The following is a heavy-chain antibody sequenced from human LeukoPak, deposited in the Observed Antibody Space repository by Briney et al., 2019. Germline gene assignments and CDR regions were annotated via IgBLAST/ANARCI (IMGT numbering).Heavy chain of an antibody. Sequence: SETLSLTCTVSSGSISYFYWNWIRQPPVKALEWIGYIHYTGSTNYNPSLKSRVTISVDTSKNQFSLKLSSVTAADTAVYYCATYTNRLHYWGQGTLVTVSS. V-gene: IGHV4-59*01. CDR2: IHYTGST. CDR1: SGSISYFY. CDR3: ATYTNRLHY. D-gene: IGHD2-8*01. J-gene: IGHJ4*02.